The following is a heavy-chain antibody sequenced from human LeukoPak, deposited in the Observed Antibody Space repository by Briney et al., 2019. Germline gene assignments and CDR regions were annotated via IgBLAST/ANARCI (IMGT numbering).Heavy chain of an antibody. Sequence: GASVKVSCKASGYTFTGYYMHWVRQAPGQGLEWMGWINPNSGGTNYAQKFQGWVTMTRDTSISTAYMELSRLRSEDTAVYYCAIVRGSYLNWFDPWGQGTLVTVSS. V-gene: IGHV1-2*04. D-gene: IGHD1-26*01. CDR3: AIVRGSYLNWFDP. J-gene: IGHJ5*02. CDR1: GYTFTGYY. CDR2: INPNSGGT.